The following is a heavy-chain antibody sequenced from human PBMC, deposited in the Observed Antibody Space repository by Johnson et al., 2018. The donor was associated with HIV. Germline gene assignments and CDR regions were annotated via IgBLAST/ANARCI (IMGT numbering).Heavy chain of an antibody. Sequence: QVQLVESGGGVVQPGRSLRLSCAASGFTFSSYAMHWVRQAPGKGLEWVAVISYDGSNKYYADSVKGRFTITRDNAKITLYLQMNRLRAEDTAAYYCARGVYIWGSSHGFDIWGQGTVVTVSS. D-gene: IGHD3-16*01. CDR2: ISYDGSNK. CDR3: ARGVYIWGSSHGFDI. J-gene: IGHJ3*02. CDR1: GFTFSSYA. V-gene: IGHV3-30*04.